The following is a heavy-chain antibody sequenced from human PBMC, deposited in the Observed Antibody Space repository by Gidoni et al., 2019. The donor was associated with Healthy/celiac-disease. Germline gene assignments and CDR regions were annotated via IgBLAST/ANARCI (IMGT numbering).Heavy chain of an antibody. J-gene: IGHJ4*02. V-gene: IGHV3-21*01. CDR2: ISSSSSYI. CDR1: GFTFSSYS. D-gene: IGHD3-22*01. Sequence: EVQLVESGGGLVKPGGPLRLSCAASGFTFSSYSMNWVRQAPGKGLEWVSSISSSSSYIYYADSVKGRFTISRDNAKNSLYLQMNSLRAEETAVYYCARDVGSSGYYGGGDYWGQGTLVTVSS. CDR3: ARDVGSSGYYGGGDY.